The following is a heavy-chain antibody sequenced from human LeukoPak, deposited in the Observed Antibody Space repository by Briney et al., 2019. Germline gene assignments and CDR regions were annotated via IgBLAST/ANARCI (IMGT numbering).Heavy chain of an antibody. D-gene: IGHD2-15*01. Sequence: SETLSLTSTVSGGSISSSSYYWGWIRQPPGKGLEWIGSIYYSGSTYYNPSLKSRVTISVDTSKNQFSLKLSSVTAADTAVYYCARRGRYCSGGSCYPIWFDPWGQGTLVTVSS. CDR2: IYYSGST. V-gene: IGHV4-39*01. CDR1: GGSISSSSYY. J-gene: IGHJ5*02. CDR3: ARRGRYCSGGSCYPIWFDP.